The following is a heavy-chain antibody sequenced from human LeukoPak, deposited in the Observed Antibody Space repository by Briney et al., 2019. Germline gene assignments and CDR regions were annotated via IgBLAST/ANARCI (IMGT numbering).Heavy chain of an antibody. V-gene: IGHV3-21*01. CDR2: ISSSSSYI. Sequence: GGSLRLSCAASGFTFSSYSMNWVRQAPGKGLERVSSISSSSSYIYYADSVKGRFTISRDNAKNSLYLQMNSLRAEDTAVYYCARVHHVTIFGVVVGYYYYYGMDVWGQGTTVTVSS. CDR3: ARVHHVTIFGVVVGYYYYYGMDV. D-gene: IGHD3-3*01. J-gene: IGHJ6*02. CDR1: GFTFSSYS.